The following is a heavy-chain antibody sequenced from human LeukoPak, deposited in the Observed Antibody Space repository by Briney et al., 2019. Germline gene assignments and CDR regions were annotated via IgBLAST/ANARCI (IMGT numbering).Heavy chain of an antibody. CDR2: IYIDGTGT. CDR1: GLTFSNYW. Sequence: GGSLRLSCAASGLTFSNYWMHWVRQAPGKGLVWVSRIYIDGTGTFYADSVKGRFTISRDNAKNTLYLQMNSLRVEDTAVYYCARAPPSSGYSYHFDIWGQGTMVTVS. CDR3: ARAPPSSGYSYHFDI. D-gene: IGHD5-18*01. V-gene: IGHV3-74*01. J-gene: IGHJ3*02.